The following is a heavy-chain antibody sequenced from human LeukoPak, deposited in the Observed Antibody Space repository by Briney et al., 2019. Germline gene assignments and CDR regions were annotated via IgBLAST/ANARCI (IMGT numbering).Heavy chain of an antibody. CDR3: ATDSVVPAAKDAFDI. CDR1: GYTLTELS. D-gene: IGHD2-2*01. Sequence: ASVKVSCKVSGYTLTELSMHWVRQAPGKGLEWLGGFDPEDGETIYAQKFQGRVTMTEDTSTDTDYMELSSLRSGDTAVYYCATDSVVPAAKDAFDIWGQGTMVTVSS. J-gene: IGHJ3*02. V-gene: IGHV1-24*01. CDR2: FDPEDGET.